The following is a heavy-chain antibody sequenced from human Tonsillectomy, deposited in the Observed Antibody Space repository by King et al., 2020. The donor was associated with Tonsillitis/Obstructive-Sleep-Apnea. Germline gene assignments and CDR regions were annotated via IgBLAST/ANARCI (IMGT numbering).Heavy chain of an antibody. Sequence: VQLVESGSELRKPGASVKVSCKSSGYSFNNYAMNWVRQAPGQGPEWMGWINTDTGNPTYAQDFTGRFVFSLDTSISTAYLQISSLKAEDTAVYYCWRKGVAVVGSRGAFDIWGQGTMVTVSS. CDR1: GYSFNNYA. CDR3: WRKGVAVVGSRGAFDI. D-gene: IGHD3-22*01. J-gene: IGHJ3*02. CDR2: INTDTGNP. V-gene: IGHV7-4-1*02.